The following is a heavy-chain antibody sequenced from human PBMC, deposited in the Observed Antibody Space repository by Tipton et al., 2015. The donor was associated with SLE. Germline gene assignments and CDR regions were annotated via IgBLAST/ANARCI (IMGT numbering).Heavy chain of an antibody. D-gene: IGHD1-1*01. V-gene: IGHV4-61*02. J-gene: IGHJ2*01. Sequence: TLSLTCTVSGGAISSGGYYWSWIPQPAGKGLGWVGRIYTSGKTSYNPPHKRRVTISLALSNNQFSANLCLVTASDTAVYYCAKTLAGATPGRYQSYWYFDLWGRGLRVIVSS. CDR1: GGAISSGGYY. CDR3: AKTLAGATPGRYQSYWYFDL. CDR2: IYTSGKT.